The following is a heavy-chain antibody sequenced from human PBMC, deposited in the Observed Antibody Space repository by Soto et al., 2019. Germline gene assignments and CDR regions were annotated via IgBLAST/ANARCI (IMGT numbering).Heavy chain of an antibody. CDR3: ARRPFTIFGVGRFDP. V-gene: IGHV4-34*01. Sequence: QVQLQQWGAGLLKPSETLSLTCAVYGGSFSGYYWSWIRQPPGKGLEWIGEINHSGSTNYNPSLKSRVTISVDTSKNQFSRELSSVTAADTAVYYCARRPFTIFGVGRFDPCGQGTLVTVSS. D-gene: IGHD3-3*01. CDR2: INHSGST. J-gene: IGHJ5*02. CDR1: GGSFSGYY.